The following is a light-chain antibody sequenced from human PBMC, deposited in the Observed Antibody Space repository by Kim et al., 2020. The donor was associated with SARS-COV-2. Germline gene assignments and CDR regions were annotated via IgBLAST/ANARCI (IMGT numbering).Light chain of an antibody. V-gene: IGLV1-44*01. Sequence: SITCYCAASGASNAYNTVAWYQQLPSTSPKLMIYNNSQLPSGVPIRFSGSKSGTSASLTITGLQAEDEADYYCAACDDSLNCYVFGTGTKVTVL. CDR1: GASNAYNT. CDR3: AACDDSLNCYV. CDR2: NNS. J-gene: IGLJ1*01.